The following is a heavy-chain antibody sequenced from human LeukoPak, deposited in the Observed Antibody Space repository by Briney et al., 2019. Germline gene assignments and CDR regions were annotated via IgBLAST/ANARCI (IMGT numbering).Heavy chain of an antibody. V-gene: IGHV4-59*08. CDR3: ARHPSYYDRIDY. CDR2: IYYSGST. CDR1: GGSISSYY. Sequence: SETLSLTCTVSGGSISSYYWSWIRQPPGKGLEWIGYIYYSGSTNYNPSLKSRVTISIDTSKNQFSLKLSSVTAADTAVYYCARHPSYYDRIDYWGQGTLVTVSS. D-gene: IGHD3-22*01. J-gene: IGHJ4*02.